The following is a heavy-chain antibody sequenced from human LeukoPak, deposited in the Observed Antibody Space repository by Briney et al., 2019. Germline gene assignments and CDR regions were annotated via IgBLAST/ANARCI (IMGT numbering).Heavy chain of an antibody. CDR3: ARDSRYSRKYFDY. CDR1: GFTFSSYS. Sequence: PGGSLRLSCAASGFTFSSYSMNWVRQAPGKGLEWVSSISSSSSYIYYADSVKGRFTISGDNAKNSLYLQMNSLRAEDTAVYYCARDSRYSRKYFDYWGQGTLVTVSS. D-gene: IGHD6-13*01. V-gene: IGHV3-21*01. CDR2: ISSSSSYI. J-gene: IGHJ4*02.